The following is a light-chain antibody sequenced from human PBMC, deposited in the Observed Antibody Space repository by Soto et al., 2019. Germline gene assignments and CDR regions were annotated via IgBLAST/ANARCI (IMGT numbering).Light chain of an antibody. Sequence: IVMTQSPATLSASPGERATLSCRASQSVRSNLAWYQQKPGKAPRLLIYGASTRATGIPARFSGSGSGTEFTLTISSLQPDDFATYYCQQYNSHSPWTFGQGTKVDIK. CDR1: QSVRSN. CDR2: GAS. CDR3: QQYNSHSPWT. V-gene: IGKV3-15*01. J-gene: IGKJ1*01.